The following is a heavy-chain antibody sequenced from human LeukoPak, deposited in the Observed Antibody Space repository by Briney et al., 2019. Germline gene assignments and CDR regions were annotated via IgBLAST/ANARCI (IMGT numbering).Heavy chain of an antibody. CDR3: ARARGDYGDHYPGRYFDL. Sequence: SETLSLTCSVSGYSISSGYYWGWIRQSPGKGLEWIGCIHNSGGTHYKTSLKRRVTISVDTSKTQFSLKLSSVTAADTAMYFCARARGDYGDHYPGRYFDLWGRGTLVIVSS. CDR1: GYSISSGYY. V-gene: IGHV4-38-2*02. J-gene: IGHJ2*01. D-gene: IGHD4-17*01. CDR2: IHNSGGT.